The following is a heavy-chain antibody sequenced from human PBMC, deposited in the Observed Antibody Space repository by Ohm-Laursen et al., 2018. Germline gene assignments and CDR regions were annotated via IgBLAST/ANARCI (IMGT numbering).Heavy chain of an antibody. V-gene: IGHV3-74*01. Sequence: SLRLSCSASGFTFSDYWMHWVRQGPGKGLVWVSHIISDGSTTTYADSVKGRFTISRDNAKNTLYLQMNSLRVEDTAMYFCARDVPGIVASRGGGWGQGTLVTVSS. CDR3: ARDVPGIVASRGGG. CDR2: IISDGSTT. CDR1: GFTFSDYW. J-gene: IGHJ4*02. D-gene: IGHD3-16*01.